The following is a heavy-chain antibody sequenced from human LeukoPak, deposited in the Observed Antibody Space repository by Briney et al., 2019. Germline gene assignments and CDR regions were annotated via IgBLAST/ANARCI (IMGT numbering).Heavy chain of an antibody. CDR1: GFVFTTYS. CDR2: ISYDGGNK. J-gene: IGHJ4*02. Sequence: TGGSLRLSCAASGFVFTTYSLHWVRQAPGKGLEWVAIISYDGGNKYYADPVNGRFTISRDSSKNTLYLQMNSLRADDTAVYYCAREYSSGYYRTFDYWGQGTVVTVSS. D-gene: IGHD3-22*01. V-gene: IGHV3-30-3*01. CDR3: AREYSSGYYRTFDY.